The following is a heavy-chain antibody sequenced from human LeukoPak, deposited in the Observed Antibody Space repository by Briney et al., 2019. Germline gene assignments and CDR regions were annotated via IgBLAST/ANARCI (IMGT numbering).Heavy chain of an antibody. CDR3: ARGVVVAAIFDD. V-gene: IGHV3-66*02. D-gene: IGHD2-15*01. CDR2: IYSGGST. Sequence: PGGSLRLSCAASGFTVNSNYMCWVRQAPGKGLEWVSVIYSGGSTYYADSVKGRFTISRDNSKNTLYLQMNSLRAEDTAVYYCARGVVVAAIFDDWGQGTLVTVSS. J-gene: IGHJ4*02. CDR1: GFTVNSNY.